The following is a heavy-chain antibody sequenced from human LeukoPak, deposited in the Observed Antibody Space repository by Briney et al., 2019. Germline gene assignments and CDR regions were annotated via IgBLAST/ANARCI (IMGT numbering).Heavy chain of an antibody. CDR3: ARGYDFWSGYYSPTRGYFGY. J-gene: IGHJ4*02. V-gene: IGHV3-30*02. CDR1: GFTFSGSG. D-gene: IGHD3-3*01. Sequence: PGGSLRLSCAASGFTFSGSGMHWVRQAPGKGLEWVTFIRYDGSNKYYTDSVKGRFTIFRDNSKNTLYLQMDSLRAEDTAVYYCARGYDFWSGYYSPTRGYFGYWGQGTLVTVSS. CDR2: IRYDGSNK.